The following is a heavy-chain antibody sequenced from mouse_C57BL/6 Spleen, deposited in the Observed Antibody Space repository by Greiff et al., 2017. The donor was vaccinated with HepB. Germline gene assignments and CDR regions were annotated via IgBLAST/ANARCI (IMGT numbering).Heavy chain of an antibody. CDR3: TLDWSGDAMDY. J-gene: IGHJ4*01. D-gene: IGHD4-1*01. CDR2: IDPETGGT. V-gene: IGHV1-15*01. CDR1: GYTFTDYE. Sequence: VQLQESGAELVRPGASVTLSCKASGYTFTDYEMHWVKQTPVHGLEWIGAIDPETGGTAYNQKFKGKAILTADKSSSTAYMELRSLTSEDSAVYYCTLDWSGDAMDYWGQGTSVTVSS.